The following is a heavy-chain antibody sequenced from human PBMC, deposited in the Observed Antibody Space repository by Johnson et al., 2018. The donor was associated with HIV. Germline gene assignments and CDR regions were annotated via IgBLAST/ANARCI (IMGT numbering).Heavy chain of an antibody. CDR2: ISYDGSDK. CDR1: GFTFSRYA. V-gene: IGHV3-30*04. D-gene: IGHD1-7*01. Sequence: QVQLVESGGGVVQPGRSLRLSCAASGFTFSRYAMHWVRQAPVKGLEWVTVISYDGSDKYYADSVKGRFTISRDTSKNTLYLQMNSLRAEDTAVYYCARENNWNYEEYGFDIWGQGTLVTVSS. CDR3: ARENNWNYEEYGFDI. J-gene: IGHJ3*02.